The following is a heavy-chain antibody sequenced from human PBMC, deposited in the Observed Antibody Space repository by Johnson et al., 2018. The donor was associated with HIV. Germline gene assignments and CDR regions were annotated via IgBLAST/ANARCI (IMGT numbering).Heavy chain of an antibody. CDR2: ISTSGSTI. Sequence: VQLVESGGGVVRPGGSLRLSCAASGFTFDDYGMSWVRQAPGKGLEWVSYISTSGSTIYYADSVKGRFTISRDNAKNSLYLQMNSLRAEDTALYYCARALRVVVVAATFDAFDIWGQGTMVTVSS. J-gene: IGHJ3*02. CDR1: GFTFDDYG. CDR3: ARALRVVVVAATFDAFDI. D-gene: IGHD2-15*01. V-gene: IGHV3-20*04.